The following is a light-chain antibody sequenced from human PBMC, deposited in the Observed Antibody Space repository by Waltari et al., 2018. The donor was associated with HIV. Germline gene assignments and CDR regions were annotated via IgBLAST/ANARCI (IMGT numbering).Light chain of an antibody. CDR1: QGVSITY. J-gene: IGKJ1*01. CDR3: QQFGASHWT. CDR2: GAF. V-gene: IGKV3-20*01. Sequence: EIVFPPSPETLFLSAGERATLSCRASQGVSITYLAWYQQRPGQPPRRLIYGAFNRASGIPDRFSGSGSGTDFTLTIDRVEPEDFAVYYCQQFGASHWTFGQGTKVE.